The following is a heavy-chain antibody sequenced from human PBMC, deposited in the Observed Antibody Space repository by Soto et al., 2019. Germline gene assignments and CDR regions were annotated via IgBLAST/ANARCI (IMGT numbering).Heavy chain of an antibody. CDR3: ARRYGGNFDY. V-gene: IGHV4-59*01. CDR2: IYYSGST. Sequence: QVQLQESGPGRVKPSETLSLTCTVSGGSISSYYWSWIRQPPGKGLEWIGYIYYSGSTNYNPSLKSRVTISVDTSKNQFSLKLSSVTAADTDVYYCARRYGGNFDYWGQGTLVTVSS. D-gene: IGHD3-16*01. J-gene: IGHJ4*02. CDR1: GGSISSYY.